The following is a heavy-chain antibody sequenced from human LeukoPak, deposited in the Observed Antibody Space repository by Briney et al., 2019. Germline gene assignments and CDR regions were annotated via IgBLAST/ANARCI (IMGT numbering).Heavy chain of an antibody. V-gene: IGHV3-48*03. CDR2: ISSSGSTI. Sequence: GGSLRLSCAASGFTFSSYEMNWVRQAPGKGLEWVSYISSSGSTIYYADSVKGRFTISRDNAKNSLYLQMNSLRAEDTALYYCAKGTSSGWYFYYYMDVWGKGTTVTISS. CDR1: GFTFSSYE. CDR3: AKGTSSGWYFYYYMDV. J-gene: IGHJ6*03. D-gene: IGHD6-19*01.